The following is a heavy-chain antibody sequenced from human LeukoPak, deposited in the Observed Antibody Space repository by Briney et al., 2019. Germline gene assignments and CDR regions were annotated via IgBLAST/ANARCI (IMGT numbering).Heavy chain of an antibody. CDR2: IYYSGST. V-gene: IGHV4-39*01. CDR3: ARHLGYSSSWYEAVYYFDY. Sequence: TSETLSLTCTVSGGSISSNTYYGGWIRQPPGKGLEWIGSIYYSGSTDYNPSLKSRVTISVDTSKNQFSLKLSSVTAADTAVYYCARHLGYSSSWYEAVYYFDYWGQGTLVTVSS. CDR1: GGSISSNTYY. J-gene: IGHJ4*02. D-gene: IGHD6-13*01.